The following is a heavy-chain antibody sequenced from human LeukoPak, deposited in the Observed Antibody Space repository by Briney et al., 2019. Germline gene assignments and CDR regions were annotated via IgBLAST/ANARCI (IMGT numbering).Heavy chain of an antibody. Sequence: PGGALRHSCAASGFTFSDAYMDWVRQAPGKGLQWVCRIRNKPHSYTTDYAVSGEGRFTISRDDSKNSLCLQMNSLKLEDMAVYYCTRVRLGDYFDPWGLGTLVTVSS. D-gene: IGHD4-17*01. CDR1: GFTFSDAY. CDR2: IRNKPHSYTT. J-gene: IGHJ4*02. V-gene: IGHV3-72*01. CDR3: TRVRLGDYFDP.